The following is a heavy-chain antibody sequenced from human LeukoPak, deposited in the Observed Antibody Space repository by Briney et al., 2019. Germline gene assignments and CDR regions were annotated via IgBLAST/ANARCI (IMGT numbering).Heavy chain of an antibody. CDR3: ATGEYYFDF. V-gene: IGHV3-23*01. CDR1: GFTFPNYD. J-gene: IGHJ4*02. CDR2: ISDSGYDT. Sequence: GGSLRLSCAASGFTFPNYDMSWVRQAPGKGLEWVSTISDSGYDTSYADSVKGRFTISRDNSKNTLYLQMSSLRAEDTALYYCATGEYYFDFWGQGTLVTVSS. D-gene: IGHD3-16*01.